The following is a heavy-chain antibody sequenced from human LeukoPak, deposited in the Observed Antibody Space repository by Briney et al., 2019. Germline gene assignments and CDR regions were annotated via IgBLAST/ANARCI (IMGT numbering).Heavy chain of an antibody. CDR1: GYTFTGYH. J-gene: IGHJ4*02. Sequence: ASVKVSCKASGYTFTGYHMHWVRQAPGQGLEWMGRINPNSGDTNYAQKFQGRVTMTRDTSISTAYMELSRLTSDDTAVYYCARDYCSSTSCLFGYWSQGTLVTVSS. V-gene: IGHV1-2*06. CDR3: ARDYCSSTSCLFGY. D-gene: IGHD2-2*01. CDR2: INPNSGDT.